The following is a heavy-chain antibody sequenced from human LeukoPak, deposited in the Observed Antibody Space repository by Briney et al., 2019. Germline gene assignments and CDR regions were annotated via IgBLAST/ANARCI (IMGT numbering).Heavy chain of an antibody. CDR2: ISYDGSNK. J-gene: IGHJ4*02. Sequence: PGGSLRLSCAASGFTFSSYAMHWVRQAPGKGLEWVAVISYDGSNKYYADSVKGRFTISRDNSKNTLYLQMNSLRAEDTAVYYCAKDHGIVATITLVYWGQGTLVTVSS. V-gene: IGHV3-30*04. CDR3: AKDHGIVATITLVY. D-gene: IGHD5-12*01. CDR1: GFTFSSYA.